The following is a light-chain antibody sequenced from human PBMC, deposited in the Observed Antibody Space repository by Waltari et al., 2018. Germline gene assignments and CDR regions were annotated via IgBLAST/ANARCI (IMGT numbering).Light chain of an antibody. J-gene: IGKJ1*01. CDR3: MQSLQALWT. Sequence: DIVVTQSPLSLPVTPGQPASLSCRSSQSLLHSNGYNYLYWYRQKPGQSPPLLIYLVSNRASGVPDRFSGTGSGTDFTLKINRVQAEDVGVYYCMQSLQALWTFGQGTKVDIK. V-gene: IGKV2-28*01. CDR1: QSLLHSNGYNY. CDR2: LVS.